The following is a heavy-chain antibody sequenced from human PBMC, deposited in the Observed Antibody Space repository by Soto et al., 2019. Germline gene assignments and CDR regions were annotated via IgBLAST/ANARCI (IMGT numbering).Heavy chain of an antibody. V-gene: IGHV5-51*01. J-gene: IGHJ6*04. Sequence: ESLKISCKSSGYSFSSYWIAWVRLMPGKGLEWMGSIYPDDSDTKYSPSFQGQVTISADKSISAAYLQWSSLKASDTAIYYCARNSLTGYYNYYYSTDVRGKGTTVTVSS. CDR3: ARNSLTGYYNYYYSTDV. D-gene: IGHD3-9*01. CDR2: IYPDDSDT. CDR1: GYSFSSYW.